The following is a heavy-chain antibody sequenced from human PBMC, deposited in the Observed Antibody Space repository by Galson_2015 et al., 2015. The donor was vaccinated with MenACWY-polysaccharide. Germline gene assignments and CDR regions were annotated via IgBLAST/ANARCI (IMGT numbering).Heavy chain of an antibody. J-gene: IGHJ3*02. CDR3: AREGSRIVFHAFDT. Sequence: SLRLSCAAPGLSFSGSGMHWVRQAPGKGLEWVAVIQYDGSNKVYADSVKGRFTISRDNSKNTLYLEMNSLRAEDTAVYYCAREGSRIVFHAFDTWGQGTMVTVSS. CDR1: GLSFSGSG. D-gene: IGHD2-15*01. CDR2: IQYDGSNK. V-gene: IGHV3-33*01.